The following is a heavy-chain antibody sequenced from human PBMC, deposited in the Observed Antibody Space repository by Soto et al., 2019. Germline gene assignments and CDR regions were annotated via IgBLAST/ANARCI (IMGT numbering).Heavy chain of an antibody. Sequence: EYRKIACPCSLYSFTIYCIGWVRQMPVKGRDCMCIIYPCDSDTRYSPSFQGQVTISADKSIITAYLQCSSLKASDTAMYYCERDNRFSRNGYQRHIYYYYFMDFVGQGTTVNVSS. D-gene: IGHD3-3*01. J-gene: IGHJ6*02. CDR2: IYPCDSDT. V-gene: IGHV5-51*01. CDR1: LYSFTIYC. CDR3: ERDNRFSRNGYQRHIYYYYFMDF.